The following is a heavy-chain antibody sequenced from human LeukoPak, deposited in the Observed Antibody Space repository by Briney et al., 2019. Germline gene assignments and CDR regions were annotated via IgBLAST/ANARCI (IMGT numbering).Heavy chain of an antibody. CDR3: ASVRDSYYGMGV. CDR1: GASITSNFYY. J-gene: IGHJ6*02. Sequence: SETLSLTCTVSGASITSNFYYRGWVRQPPGKGLEWIGSISYSGSTVYNSAHASKIIISVDTTKSQSSLKLGSVSAEDTAVYYGASVRDSYYGMGVWGQGTTVTVSS. V-gene: IGHV4-39*07. D-gene: IGHD3-22*01. CDR2: ISYSGST.